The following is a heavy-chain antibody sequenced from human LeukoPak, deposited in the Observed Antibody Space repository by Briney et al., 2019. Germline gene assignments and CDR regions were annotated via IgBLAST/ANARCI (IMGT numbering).Heavy chain of an antibody. J-gene: IGHJ4*02. Sequence: PGGSLRPSCAASGFTFSSYSMNWVRQAPGKGLEWXXXXSSSNSYIYYADSVKGRFTISRDSAKNSLYLQMNSLRAEDTAVYYCARDRSQYYDSSGYYHDYWGQGTLVTVSS. D-gene: IGHD3-22*01. V-gene: IGHV3-21*01. CDR2: XSSSNSYI. CDR1: GFTFSSYS. CDR3: ARDRSQYYDSSGYYHDY.